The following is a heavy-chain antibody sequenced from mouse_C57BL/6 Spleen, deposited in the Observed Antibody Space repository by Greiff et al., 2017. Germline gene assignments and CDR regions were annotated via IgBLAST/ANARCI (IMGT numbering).Heavy chain of an antibody. Sequence: QVQLKQSGPELVKPGASVKISCKASGYAFSSSWMNWVKQRPGKGLEWIGRIYPGDGDTNYNGKFKGKATLTADKSSSTAYMQLSSLTSEDSAVYFCARSIDGYYPFLAYWGQGTLGTVSA. CDR2: IYPGDGDT. CDR3: ARSIDGYYPFLAY. D-gene: IGHD2-3*01. V-gene: IGHV1-82*01. CDR1: GYAFSSSW. J-gene: IGHJ3*01.